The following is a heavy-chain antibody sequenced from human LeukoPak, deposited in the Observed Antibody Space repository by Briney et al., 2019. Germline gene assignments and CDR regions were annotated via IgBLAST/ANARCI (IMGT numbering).Heavy chain of an antibody. CDR3: ARAPSAMWFGELLLTPYYFDF. Sequence: ASVKVSCKASGYTFTSYGISWVRQAPGQGHEWMGWISANNRNTNYGQKYRGRVTLTTDKSTNTAYMEMRSLTSDDAAVYYCARAPSAMWFGELLLTPYYFDFWGQGTLVGVSS. V-gene: IGHV1-18*01. J-gene: IGHJ4*02. D-gene: IGHD3-10*01. CDR1: GYTFTSYG. CDR2: ISANNRNT.